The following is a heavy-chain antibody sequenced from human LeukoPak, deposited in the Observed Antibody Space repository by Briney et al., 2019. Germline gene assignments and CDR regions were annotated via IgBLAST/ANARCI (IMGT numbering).Heavy chain of an antibody. CDR3: VGDPPNSGYAFQV. V-gene: IGHV3-21*01. CDR2: ISSSSSYI. D-gene: IGHD3-22*01. Sequence: GGSLRLSCAASGFTFSSYSMNWVRQAPGKGLEWVSSISSSSSYIYYADSVKGRFTISRDNSKNMVYLQMNSLRAEDTALYYCVGDPPNSGYAFQVWGHGTVVTVSS. CDR1: GFTFSSYS. J-gene: IGHJ3*01.